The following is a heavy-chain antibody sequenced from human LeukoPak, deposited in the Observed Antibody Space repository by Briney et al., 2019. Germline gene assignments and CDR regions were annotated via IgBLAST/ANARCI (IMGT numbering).Heavy chain of an antibody. V-gene: IGHV5-51*01. D-gene: IGHD2-15*01. CDR1: GFTFTSYW. CDR2: IYPGDSDT. J-gene: IGHJ1*01. CDR3: PRGRTVAATDPFLF. Sequence: GESLKISCKGSGFTFTSYWIAWVRQMPGKGLEWMGIIYPGDSDTRYSPSFQGQVTISADTSINTAYLQWSSLKASDTAIYYFPRGRTVAATDPFLFGGPGTVVTAS.